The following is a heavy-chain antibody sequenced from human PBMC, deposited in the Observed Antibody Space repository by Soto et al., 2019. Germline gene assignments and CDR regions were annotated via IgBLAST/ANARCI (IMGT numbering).Heavy chain of an antibody. D-gene: IGHD3-22*01. V-gene: IGHV3-30-3*02. CDR2: ISYDGSNK. Sequence: ALRLGGAAWGLHWSSYDRNWVVQGQGEGLEWVAVISYDGSNKYYADSAKGRFTISRDNSKNTLYLQMYSLRTEDTAVYYCAQDCESTTVISAESDPCGQRTPVSVPS. CDR3: AQDCESTTVISAESDP. CDR1: GLHWSSYD. J-gene: IGHJ5*02.